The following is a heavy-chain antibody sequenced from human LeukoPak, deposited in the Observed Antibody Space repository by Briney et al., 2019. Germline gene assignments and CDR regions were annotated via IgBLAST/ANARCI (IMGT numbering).Heavy chain of an antibody. CDR3: AGGLPGSSSWYLGARYHFDY. V-gene: IGHV4-34*01. CDR2: INHSGST. Sequence: SETLSLTCAVYGGSFSGYYWSWIRQPPGKGLEWIGEINHSGSTNYNPSLKSRVTISVDTSKNQFSLKLSSVTAADTAVYYCAGGLPGSSSWYLGARYHFDYWGQGTLVTVSS. J-gene: IGHJ4*02. D-gene: IGHD6-13*01. CDR1: GGSFSGYY.